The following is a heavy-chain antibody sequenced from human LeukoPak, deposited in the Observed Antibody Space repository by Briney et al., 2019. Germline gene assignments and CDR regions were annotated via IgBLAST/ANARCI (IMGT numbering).Heavy chain of an antibody. Sequence: ASVKVSCTASGYTFTSYYMHWVRQAPGQGLEWMGIINPRGGSTDYAQKFQGRVTMTSDTSTSTVYMQLNDLTSEDTAVYFCARVGTAAATADSWGQGTLVTVSS. CDR1: GYTFTSYY. CDR2: INPRGGST. CDR3: ARVGTAAATADS. D-gene: IGHD6-25*01. V-gene: IGHV1-46*01. J-gene: IGHJ4*02.